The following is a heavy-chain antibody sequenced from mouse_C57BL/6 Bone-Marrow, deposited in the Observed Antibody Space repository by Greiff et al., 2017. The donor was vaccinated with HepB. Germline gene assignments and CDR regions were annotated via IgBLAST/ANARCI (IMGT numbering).Heavy chain of an antibody. Sequence: VQLQQPGAELVMPGASVKLSCKASGYTFTSYWMHWVKQRPGQGLEWIGEIDPSDSYTNYNQKFKGKSTLTVDKSSSTAYMQLSSLTSEDSAVYYCARSHDGYYYYAMDYWGQGTSVTVSS. CDR2: IDPSDSYT. J-gene: IGHJ4*01. D-gene: IGHD2-3*01. V-gene: IGHV1-69*01. CDR1: GYTFTSYW. CDR3: ARSHDGYYYYAMDY.